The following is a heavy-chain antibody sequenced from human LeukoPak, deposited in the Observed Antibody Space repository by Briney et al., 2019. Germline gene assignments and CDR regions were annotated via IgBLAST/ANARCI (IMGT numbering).Heavy chain of an antibody. CDR3: ASGVVLWFGESDYGMDV. V-gene: IGHV1-8*02. D-gene: IGHD3-10*01. CDR2: MNPNSGNT. Sequence: SVKVSCKASGYTFTGYYMHWVRQAPGQGLEWMGWMNPNSGNTGYAQKFQGRVTMTRNTSISTAYMELSSLRSEDTAVYYCASGVVLWFGESDYGMDVWGQGTTVTVSS. J-gene: IGHJ6*02. CDR1: GYTFTGYY.